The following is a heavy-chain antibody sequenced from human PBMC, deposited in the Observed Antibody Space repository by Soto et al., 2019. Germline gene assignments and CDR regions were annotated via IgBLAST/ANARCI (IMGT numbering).Heavy chain of an antibody. D-gene: IGHD2-21*02. CDR3: ARGGGNYNWFDP. CDR1: GFTVGNSY. Sequence: GGSLRLSCAASGFTVGNSYMTWLRQAPGKGLEWVSVIYSGGTTYYADSVKGRFTISRGSSKNTLYLQMNSLRAEDTAVYYCARGGGNYNWFDPWGQGQWSPSPQ. CDR2: IYSGGTT. J-gene: IGHJ5*02. V-gene: IGHV3-53*01.